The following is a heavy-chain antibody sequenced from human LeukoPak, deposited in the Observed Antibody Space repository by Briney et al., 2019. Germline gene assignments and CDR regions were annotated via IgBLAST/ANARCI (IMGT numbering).Heavy chain of an antibody. D-gene: IGHD3-9*01. J-gene: IGHJ4*02. CDR3: VTDSVPYYDILTGTFDY. V-gene: IGHV1-2*02. Sequence: ASVKVSCKASGYTFTGYYMHLVRQAPGQGLGWMGWINPNSGGTNYAQKFQGRVTMTRDTSISTAYMELSRLRSDDTAVYYCVTDSVPYYDILTGTFDYWGQGTLVTVSS. CDR1: GYTFTGYY. CDR2: INPNSGGT.